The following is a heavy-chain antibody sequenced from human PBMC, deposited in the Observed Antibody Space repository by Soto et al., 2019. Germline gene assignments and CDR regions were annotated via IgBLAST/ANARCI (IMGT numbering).Heavy chain of an antibody. V-gene: IGHV4-59*08. CDR2: MYYSGST. D-gene: IGHD2-21*02. J-gene: IGHJ4*02. CDR3: ARLDWCGGDCSYFDY. Sequence: SETLSLTCTVSGGSISSYYWSWIRQPPGKGLEWIGFMYYSGSTNYNPSLKSRVTVSIDTSKNQFSLKLSSVTAADTAVYYCARLDWCGGDCSYFDYWGQGNLVTVSS. CDR1: GGSISSYY.